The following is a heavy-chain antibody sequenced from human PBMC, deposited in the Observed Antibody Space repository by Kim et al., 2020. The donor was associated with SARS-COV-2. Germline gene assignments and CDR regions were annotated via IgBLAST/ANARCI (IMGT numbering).Heavy chain of an antibody. J-gene: IGHJ5*02. V-gene: IGHV4-39*01. Sequence: SETLSLTCTVSGGSISSTTYYWGWIRQPPGKGLEWIGSIYFSGTTYYTPSLQSRVTISVDTSRNQFSLRLSSVTAADTAVYYCARHSPMVRGVVPGWFDPWGQGTLVTVSS. CDR3: ARHSPMVRGVVPGWFDP. D-gene: IGHD3-10*01. CDR1: GGSISSTTYY. CDR2: IYFSGTT.